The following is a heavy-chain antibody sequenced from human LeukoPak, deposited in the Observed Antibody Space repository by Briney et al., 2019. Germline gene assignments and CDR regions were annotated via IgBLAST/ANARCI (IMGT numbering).Heavy chain of an antibody. CDR2: IYYSGST. J-gene: IGHJ5*02. V-gene: IGHV4-59*01. CDR1: GGSISSYY. CDR3: AGMAIWSGYDWFDP. D-gene: IGHD3-3*01. Sequence: SETLSLTCTVSGGSISSYYWSWIRQPPGKGLEWIGYIYYSGSTNYNPSPKSRVTISVDTSKNQFSLKLSSVTAADTAVYYCAGMAIWSGYDWFDPWGQGTLVTVSS.